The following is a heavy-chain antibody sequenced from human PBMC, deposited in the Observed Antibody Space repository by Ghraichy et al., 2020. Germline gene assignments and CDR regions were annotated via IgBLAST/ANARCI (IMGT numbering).Heavy chain of an antibody. J-gene: IGHJ6*02. V-gene: IGHV4-39*01. CDR1: GGSISSSSYY. D-gene: IGHD2-2*03. CDR3: ARHGYVYYYYGMDV. Sequence: SETLSLTCTVSGGSISSSSYYWGWIRQPPGKGLEWIGSIDYSGSTYYNPSLKSRVTISVDTSKNQFSLKLSSVTAADTAVYYCARHGYVYYYYGMDVWGQGTTVTVSS. CDR2: IDYSGST.